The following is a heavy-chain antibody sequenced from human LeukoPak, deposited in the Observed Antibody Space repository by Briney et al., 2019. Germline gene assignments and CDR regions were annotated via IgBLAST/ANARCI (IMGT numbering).Heavy chain of an antibody. CDR3: AKDNWNPQSSNWFDP. V-gene: IGHV3-30*18. Sequence: PGRSLRLSCAASGVTFSSYGMHWVRQGPGKGLEWVAVISYDGSNKYYADSVKGRFTISRDNSKNTLYLQMNSLRAEDTAVYYCAKDNWNPQSSNWFDPWGQGTLVTVSS. CDR2: ISYDGSNK. D-gene: IGHD1-20*01. J-gene: IGHJ5*02. CDR1: GVTFSSYG.